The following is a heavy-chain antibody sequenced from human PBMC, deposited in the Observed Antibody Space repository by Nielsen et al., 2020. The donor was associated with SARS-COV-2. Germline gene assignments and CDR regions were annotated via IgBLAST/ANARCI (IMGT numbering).Heavy chain of an antibody. D-gene: IGHD6-19*01. CDR3: ARKRFEAAGYSSSWHFDY. CDR2: IHDSGTT. CDR1: GDSSSNNY. V-gene: IGHV4-59*01. J-gene: IGHJ4*02. Sequence: SETLSLTCTVSGDSSSNNYWTWIRQSPGKGLEWIGFIHDSGTTTYSPSLRGRITLSLDTSKNQFSLTLSSVTAADTAVYYCARKRFEAAGYSSSWHFDYWGQGTLVTVSS.